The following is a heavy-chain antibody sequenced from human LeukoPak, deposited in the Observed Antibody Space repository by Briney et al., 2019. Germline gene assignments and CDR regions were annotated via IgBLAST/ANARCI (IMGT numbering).Heavy chain of an antibody. V-gene: IGHV4-34*01. J-gene: IGHJ6*02. CDR3: ARGRPNLYCSSTSCYHYYYYGMDV. CDR1: GGSFSGYY. CDR2: INHSGST. Sequence: SETLSLTCAVYGGSFSGYYWSWIRQPPGKGLEWIGEINHSGSTNYNPSLKSRVTISVDTSKNQFSLKLSPVTAADTAVYYCARGRPNLYCSSTSCYHYYYYGMDVWGQGITVTVSS. D-gene: IGHD2-2*01.